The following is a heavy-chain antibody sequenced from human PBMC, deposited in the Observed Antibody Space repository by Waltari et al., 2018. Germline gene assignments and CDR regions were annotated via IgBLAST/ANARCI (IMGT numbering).Heavy chain of an antibody. CDR3: ARKDAFDI. Sequence: EVQLVESGGGLVQPGRSLRLSCAASGFKFDEYAMHWVRQAPGKGLEWVSGLSWKSDSLGYADSVKGRFTISRDNAKNSLYLQMNSLRPEDTALYYCARKDAFDIWGQGTMVTVSS. J-gene: IGHJ3*02. V-gene: IGHV3-9*01. CDR1: GFKFDEYA. CDR2: LSWKSDSL.